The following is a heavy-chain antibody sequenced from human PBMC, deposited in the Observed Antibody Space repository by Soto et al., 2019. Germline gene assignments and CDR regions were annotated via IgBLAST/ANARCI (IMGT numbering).Heavy chain of an antibody. CDR1: GGTFSSYA. J-gene: IGHJ5*02. V-gene: IGHV1-69*13. CDR2: IIPIFGTA. D-gene: IGHD2-15*01. Sequence: SVKVSCKASGGTFSSYAISWVRQAPGQGLEWMGGIIPIFGTANYAQKFQGRVTITADESTSTAYMELSSLRSEDMAVYYCARDYCSGGSCYSSGSWFDPWGQGTLVTVSS. CDR3: ARDYCSGGSCYSSGSWFDP.